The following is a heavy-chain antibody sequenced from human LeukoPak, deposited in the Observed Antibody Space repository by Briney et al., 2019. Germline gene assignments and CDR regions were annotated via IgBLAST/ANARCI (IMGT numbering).Heavy chain of an antibody. Sequence: SETLSLTCSVSGDSISSGSYYWGWIRQPPGKGLEWIGSIYYSGSTYYNPSLKSRVTTSVDTSKNQFSLKLSSVTAADTAVYYCARSLSGRYFDWLYWFDPWGQGTLVTVSS. CDR3: ARSLSGRYFDWLYWFDP. J-gene: IGHJ5*02. D-gene: IGHD3-9*01. CDR2: IYYSGST. V-gene: IGHV4-39*01. CDR1: GDSISSGSYY.